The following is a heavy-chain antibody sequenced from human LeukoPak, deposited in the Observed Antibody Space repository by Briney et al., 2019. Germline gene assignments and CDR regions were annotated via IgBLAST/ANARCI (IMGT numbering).Heavy chain of an antibody. Sequence: GASVKVSCKASGYTFTCHGISWVRQAPGQGLEWMGWISAYNGDTKYSQSLQGRVTMTTDRSTSTAYLELRSLRSDDTAVYYCARDPSNSSGWKTWFDPWGQGTLVTVSS. CDR2: ISAYNGDT. D-gene: IGHD6-19*01. CDR3: ARDPSNSSGWKTWFDP. J-gene: IGHJ5*02. CDR1: GYTFTCHG. V-gene: IGHV1-18*01.